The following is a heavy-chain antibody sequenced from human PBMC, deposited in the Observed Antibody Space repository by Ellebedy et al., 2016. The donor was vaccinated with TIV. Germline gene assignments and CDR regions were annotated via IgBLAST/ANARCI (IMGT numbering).Heavy chain of an antibody. CDR1: EFTFSSYA. D-gene: IGHD5-12*01. Sequence: GESLKISXAASEFTFSSYAMSWVRQAPGKGLEWVSAVSGSGVTTYYADSVKGRFTISRDNSKSTLYLQMNSLRAEDTAVYYCAKDLGTGYDRDYYGMDVWGQGTTVTVSS. J-gene: IGHJ6*02. CDR3: AKDLGTGYDRDYYGMDV. CDR2: VSGSGVTT. V-gene: IGHV3-23*01.